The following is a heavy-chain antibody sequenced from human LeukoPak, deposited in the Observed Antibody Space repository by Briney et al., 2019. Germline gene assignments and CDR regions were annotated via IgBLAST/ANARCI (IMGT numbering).Heavy chain of an antibody. J-gene: IGHJ3*02. D-gene: IGHD3-10*01. CDR1: GFTFSSYW. Sequence: GGSLRLSCAASGFTFSSYWMNWVRQAPGKGLEWVANIKQDGSEKYYVDSVKGRFTISRDNAKNSLYLQMNSLRAEDTAVYYCAGDDRSSGSYYTAAFDIWGQGTMVTASS. CDR2: IKQDGSEK. V-gene: IGHV3-7*01. CDR3: AGDDRSSGSYYTAAFDI.